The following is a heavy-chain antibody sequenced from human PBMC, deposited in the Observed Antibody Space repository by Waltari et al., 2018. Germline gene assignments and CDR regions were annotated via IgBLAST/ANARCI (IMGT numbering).Heavy chain of an antibody. CDR1: GFTFSSYW. D-gene: IGHD2-8*01. CDR3: ARVEKVSMGFDAFDI. V-gene: IGHV3-7*04. CDR2: IKQDGSEK. J-gene: IGHJ3*02. Sequence: EVQLVESGGGLVQPGGSLRLSCAASGFTFSSYWMSWVRQAPGKGLEWVANIKQDGSEKFYVDSVNGRFTMSRDNAKTSLYLQMNSLRAEDTAVYYCARVEKVSMGFDAFDIWGQGTMVTVSS.